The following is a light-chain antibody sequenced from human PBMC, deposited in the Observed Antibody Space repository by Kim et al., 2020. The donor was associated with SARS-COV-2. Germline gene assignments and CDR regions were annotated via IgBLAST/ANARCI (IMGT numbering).Light chain of an antibody. CDR3: QQYDNLPLT. J-gene: IGKJ4*01. CDR1: QDISNY. Sequence: SASIGGRVTITGQASQDISNYLTWHQQKPGKAPKVLSYDASTLETGVPSRFSGGGSGTDFTFTIASLQPEDVATYYCQQYDNLPLTFGVGTKVEI. V-gene: IGKV1-33*01. CDR2: DAS.